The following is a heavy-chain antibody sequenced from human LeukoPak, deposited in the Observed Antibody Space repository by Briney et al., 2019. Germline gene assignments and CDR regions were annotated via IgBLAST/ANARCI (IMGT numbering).Heavy chain of an antibody. V-gene: IGHV3-30*18. CDR3: AKVYHVFWSGYLDF. Sequence: GRSLRLSCAASGFTFSSYGMHWVRQAPGKGLEWVAVISYVGSNKYYADSVKGRFTISRDNSKNTLYLQMNSLRAEDTAVYYCAKVYHVFWSGYLDFWGQGTLVTVSS. J-gene: IGHJ4*02. D-gene: IGHD3-3*01. CDR2: ISYVGSNK. CDR1: GFTFSSYG.